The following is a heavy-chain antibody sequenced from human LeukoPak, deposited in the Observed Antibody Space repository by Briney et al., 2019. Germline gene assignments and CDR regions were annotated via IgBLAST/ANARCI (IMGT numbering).Heavy chain of an antibody. J-gene: IGHJ4*02. CDR1: GGSISSYY. D-gene: IGHD7-27*01. Sequence: PSETLSLTCTVSGGSISSYYWSWIRQSPGKGLEWIGYIFYSGSTNYNPSLKSRVTISIDTSKNHFSLKLSSVTAADTAVYYCARGTEANWGSFDYWGQGTLVTVSS. CDR3: ARGTEANWGSFDY. V-gene: IGHV4-59*01. CDR2: IFYSGST.